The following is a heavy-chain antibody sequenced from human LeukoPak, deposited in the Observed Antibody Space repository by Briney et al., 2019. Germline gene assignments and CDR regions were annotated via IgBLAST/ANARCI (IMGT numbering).Heavy chain of an antibody. Sequence: SETLSLTCTVSGGSISSYYWSWIRQPPGKGLEWIGYIYYSGSTNYNPSLKSRVTISVDTSKNQFSLKLSSVTAADTAVYYCARAIKSYSRSYWYFDLWGRGTLVTVSS. CDR1: GGSISSYY. D-gene: IGHD6-13*01. CDR2: IYYSGST. CDR3: ARAIKSYSRSYWYFDL. J-gene: IGHJ2*01. V-gene: IGHV4-59*01.